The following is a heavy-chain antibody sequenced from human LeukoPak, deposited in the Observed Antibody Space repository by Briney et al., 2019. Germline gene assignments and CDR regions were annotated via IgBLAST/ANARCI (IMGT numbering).Heavy chain of an antibody. Sequence: SVTVSCKASGGTFSSYAISWVRQAPGQGLEWMGGIIPIFGTANYAQKFQGRVTITADESTSTAYMELSSLRSEDTAVYYCAREYLDGYNLDYYFDYWGQGTLVTVSS. V-gene: IGHV1-69*13. CDR1: GGTFSSYA. J-gene: IGHJ4*02. D-gene: IGHD5-24*01. CDR3: AREYLDGYNLDYYFDY. CDR2: IIPIFGTA.